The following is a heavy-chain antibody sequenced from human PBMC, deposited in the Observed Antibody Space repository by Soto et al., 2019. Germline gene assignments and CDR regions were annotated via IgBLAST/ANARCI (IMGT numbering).Heavy chain of an antibody. J-gene: IGHJ6*02. V-gene: IGHV3-15*01. Sequence: KSGGSLRLSCGASGFTFSNVWMNWVRQAPGKGLEWVARVRSKSDGGTTEYAAPVKDRFTVSRDDSRDTFYLQMNSLKTYDTGVYYCATSSGYIYGYHYYGLDVWGQGTTVTVSS. D-gene: IGHD5-18*01. CDR3: ATSSGYIYGYHYYGLDV. CDR1: GFTFSNVW. CDR2: VRSKSDGGTT.